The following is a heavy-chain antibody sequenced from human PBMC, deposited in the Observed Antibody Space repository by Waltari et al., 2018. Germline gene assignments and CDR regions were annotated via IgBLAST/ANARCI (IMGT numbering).Heavy chain of an antibody. V-gene: IGHV3-23*04. CDR1: GFTFSSYA. CDR3: AKDTLYYDFWSGYFGY. J-gene: IGHJ4*02. D-gene: IGHD3-3*01. Sequence: EVQLVESGGGLVQPGGSLRLSCAASGFTFSSYARSWVRQAPGKGLEWVSAIIGSGGSTYYADSVKGRFTISRDNSKNTLYLQMNSLRAEDTAVYYCAKDTLYYDFWSGYFGYWGQGTLVTVSS. CDR2: IIGSGGST.